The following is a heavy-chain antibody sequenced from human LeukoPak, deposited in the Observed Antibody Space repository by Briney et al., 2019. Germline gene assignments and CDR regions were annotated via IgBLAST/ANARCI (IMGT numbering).Heavy chain of an antibody. CDR3: ASTVTTMRWSYYYYGMDV. J-gene: IGHJ6*02. D-gene: IGHD4-17*01. V-gene: IGHV4-34*08. CDR2: INHSGST. CDR1: GFTFGSYA. Sequence: GSLRLSCAASGFTFGSYAMSWIRQPPGKGLEWIGEINHSGSTNYNPSLKSRVTISVDTSKNQFSLKLSSVTAADTAVYYCASTVTTMRWSYYYYGMDVWGQGTTVTVSS.